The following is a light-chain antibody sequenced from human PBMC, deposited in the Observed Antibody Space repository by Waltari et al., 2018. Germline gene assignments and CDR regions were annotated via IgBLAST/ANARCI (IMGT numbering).Light chain of an antibody. CDR3: VQAIAFPYS. CDR2: GGS. Sequence: DIVMTQTPLPLPITPGEPASISCRSSQSLLHSNGNTYLHWYLQKPGQSPQLLIYGGSNRASGVPDRFSGSGSGTDFTLKISKVEAEDVGVYYCVQAIAFPYSFGQGTKVEIK. CDR1: QSLLHSNGNTY. J-gene: IGKJ2*03. V-gene: IGKV2-40*01.